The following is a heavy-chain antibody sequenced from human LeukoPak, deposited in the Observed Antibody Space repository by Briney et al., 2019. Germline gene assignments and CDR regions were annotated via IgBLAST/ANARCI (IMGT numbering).Heavy chain of an antibody. CDR3: ARLTKGEQWLAYYFDY. CDR1: GGSISGFV. Sequence: ASENLSLTCTVSGGSISGFVWSWIRQPPGEGLDYIGFIYDTGTTNYNPLLKSRVTLSVDTSKNQFSLKLNSVTAADTAVYYCARLTKGEQWLAYYFDYWGQGALVTVSS. J-gene: IGHJ4*02. CDR2: IYDTGTT. V-gene: IGHV4-59*08. D-gene: IGHD6-19*01.